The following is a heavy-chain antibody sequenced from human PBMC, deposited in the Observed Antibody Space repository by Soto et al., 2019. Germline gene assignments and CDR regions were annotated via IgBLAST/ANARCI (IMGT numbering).Heavy chain of an antibody. D-gene: IGHD2-2*01. Sequence: GGSLRLSCAGSGFTFTNALMRWVRQAPGKGLEWVGRIKNNADGGTTDYAAPVRGRFTISRDDSKNTLFLQMDSLTAEDTAVYYCSIPGPSSFDYWGQGTLVTVSS. CDR3: SIPGPSSFDY. CDR2: IKNNADGGTT. V-gene: IGHV3-15*01. CDR1: GFTFTNAL. J-gene: IGHJ4*02.